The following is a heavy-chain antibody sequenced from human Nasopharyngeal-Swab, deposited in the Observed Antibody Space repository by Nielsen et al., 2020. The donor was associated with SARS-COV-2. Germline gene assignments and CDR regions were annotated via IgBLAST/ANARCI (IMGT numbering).Heavy chain of an antibody. CDR2: ITGSGDYT. V-gene: IGHV3-23*01. D-gene: IGHD2-21*02. CDR1: GFTFSPYT. J-gene: IGHJ4*02. Sequence: GESLKISCATSGFTFSPYTMTWVRQAPGKGLEWVSAITGSGDYTSYADSVKGRFTISRDNSKNTLYLQMNSLRAEDTAVYFCAKGAYCGADCYGYFDYRGQGTLVTVSS. CDR3: AKGAYCGADCYGYFDY.